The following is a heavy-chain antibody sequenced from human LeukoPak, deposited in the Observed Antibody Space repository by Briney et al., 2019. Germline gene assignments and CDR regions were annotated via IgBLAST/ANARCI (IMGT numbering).Heavy chain of an antibody. CDR2: IYNDGRI. D-gene: IGHD2-15*01. CDR3: ARGGGKYALDC. V-gene: IGHV3-53*01. CDR1: GFTFSSYA. J-gene: IGHJ4*02. Sequence: GGSLRLSCAASGFTFSSYAMSWVRQAPGKGLEWVSLIYNDGRIYYADSVKGRFTISRDNSKNTLYLQMNSLRAEDTAVYYCARGGGKYALDCWGQGTLVTVSS.